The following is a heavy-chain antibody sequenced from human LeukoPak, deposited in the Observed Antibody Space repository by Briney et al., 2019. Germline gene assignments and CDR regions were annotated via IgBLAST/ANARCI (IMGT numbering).Heavy chain of an antibody. CDR1: GFTFSSYG. Sequence: GGSLRLSCAASGFTFSSYGMHWVRQAPGKGLEWVAFIRYDGSNKYYADSVKGRFTISRDNSKNTLYLQMNSLRAEDTAVYYCARRMSRYSGPDYWGQGTLVTVSS. J-gene: IGHJ4*02. CDR3: ARRMSRYSGPDY. D-gene: IGHD1-26*01. V-gene: IGHV3-30*02. CDR2: IRYDGSNK.